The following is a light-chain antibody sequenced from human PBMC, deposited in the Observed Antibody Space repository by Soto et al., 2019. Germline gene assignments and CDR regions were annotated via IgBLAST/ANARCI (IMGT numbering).Light chain of an antibody. CDR3: KSYAGSNTYV. V-gene: IGLV2-8*01. Sequence: QSALTQSPSASVSPGQSVTISCTGTENDIGVYDFVSWYQHHPGKAPRLIIYEVVQRPSGVPDRFSGSKSGNTASPTVSGLQAADEADYFCKSYAGSNTYVFGSGTKVTV. J-gene: IGLJ1*01. CDR1: ENDIGVYDF. CDR2: EVV.